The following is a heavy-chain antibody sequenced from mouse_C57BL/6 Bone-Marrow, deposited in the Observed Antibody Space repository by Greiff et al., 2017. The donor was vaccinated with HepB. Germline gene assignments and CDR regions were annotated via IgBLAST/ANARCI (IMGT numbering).Heavy chain of an antibody. CDR1: GFTFSSYA. Sequence: DVMLVESGEGLVKPGGSLKLSCAASGFTFSSYAMSWVRQTPEKRLEWVAYISSGGDYIYYADTVKGRFTISRDNARNTLYLQMSSLKSEDTAMYYCTRERFTTVVADGAMDYWGQGTSVTVSS. J-gene: IGHJ4*01. CDR3: TRERFTTVVADGAMDY. D-gene: IGHD1-1*01. CDR2: ISSGGDYI. V-gene: IGHV5-9-1*02.